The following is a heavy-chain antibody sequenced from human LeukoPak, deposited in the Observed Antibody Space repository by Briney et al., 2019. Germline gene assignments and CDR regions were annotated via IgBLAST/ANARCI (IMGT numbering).Heavy chain of an antibody. CDR3: ARDQGLAAAGTYNWFDP. D-gene: IGHD6-13*01. Sequence: SETLSLTCTVSGGSISSSSYYWGWIRQPPGKGLEWIGSIYYSGSTYYNPSLKSRVTISVDTSKNQFSLKLSSVTAADTAVYYCARDQGLAAAGTYNWFDPWGQGTLVTVSS. CDR2: IYYSGST. CDR1: GGSISSSSYY. J-gene: IGHJ5*02. V-gene: IGHV4-39*07.